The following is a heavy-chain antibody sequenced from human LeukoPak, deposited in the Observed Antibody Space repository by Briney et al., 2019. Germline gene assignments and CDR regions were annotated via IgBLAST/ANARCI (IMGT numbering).Heavy chain of an antibody. CDR3: ARHDVVGFGELLED. Sequence: PSETLSLTCAVYGGSFSGYYWSWIRQPPGKGLEWIGEINHSGSTNYNPSLKSRVTISVDTSKNQFSLKLSSVTAADTAVYYCARHDVVGFGELLEDWGQGTLVTVSS. D-gene: IGHD3-10*01. CDR1: GGSFSGYY. CDR2: INHSGST. J-gene: IGHJ4*02. V-gene: IGHV4-34*01.